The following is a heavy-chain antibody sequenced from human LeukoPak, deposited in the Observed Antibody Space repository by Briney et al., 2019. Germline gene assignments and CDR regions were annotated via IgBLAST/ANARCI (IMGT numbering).Heavy chain of an antibody. CDR1: GFTFPSYW. Sequence: GGSLRLSCAASGFTFPSYWMTWVRQAPGKGLEWVANIKQRGSEKYYVDSVKGRFTISRDDAKNSLYLQMNSLRVEDTAVYYCARDPQWPGGSYAFDIWGQGTMVTVSS. V-gene: IGHV3-7*01. CDR2: IKQRGSEK. D-gene: IGHD1-26*01. J-gene: IGHJ3*02. CDR3: ARDPQWPGGSYAFDI.